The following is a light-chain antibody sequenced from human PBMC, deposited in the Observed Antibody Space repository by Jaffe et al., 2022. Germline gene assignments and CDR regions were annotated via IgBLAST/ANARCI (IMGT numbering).Light chain of an antibody. CDR2: DVS. V-gene: IGLV2-14*03. CDR1: SSDIGGYNF. J-gene: IGLJ2*01. CDR3: SSFTISSTVV. Sequence: QSALTQPASVSGSPGQSITISCTGTSSDIGGYNFVSWYQQHPGKAPELIIYDVSNRPSGVSNRFSGSKSGNTASLTISGLQGEDEADYYCSSFTISSTVVFGGGTKLTVL.